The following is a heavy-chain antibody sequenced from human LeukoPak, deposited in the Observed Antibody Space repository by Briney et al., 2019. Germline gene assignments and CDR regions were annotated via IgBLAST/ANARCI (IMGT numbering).Heavy chain of an antibody. J-gene: IGHJ3*02. CDR1: GFTVSSNY. D-gene: IGHD6-13*01. CDR3: ARVAYSSSWRALVAFDI. V-gene: IGHV3-66*01. CDR2: IYSGGST. Sequence: GGSLRLSCAASGFTVSSNYMSWVRQAPGKGLEWVSVIYSGGSTYYADSVKGRFTISRDNAKNSLYLQMNSLRAEDTAVYYCARVAYSSSWRALVAFDIWGQGTMVTVSS.